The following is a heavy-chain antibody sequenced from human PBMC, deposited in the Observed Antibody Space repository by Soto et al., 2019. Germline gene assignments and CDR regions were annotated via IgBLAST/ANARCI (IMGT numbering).Heavy chain of an antibody. CDR1: GGTFSSYA. Sequence: SVKVSCKASGGTFSSYAISWVRQAPGQGLEWMGGIIPIFGTANYAQKFQGRVTITADESTSTAYMELSSLRSEDTAVYYCARARDIVVVVAATPSIYYYGMDVWGQGTTVTVSS. CDR2: IIPIFGTA. D-gene: IGHD2-15*01. J-gene: IGHJ6*02. CDR3: ARARDIVVVVAATPSIYYYGMDV. V-gene: IGHV1-69*13.